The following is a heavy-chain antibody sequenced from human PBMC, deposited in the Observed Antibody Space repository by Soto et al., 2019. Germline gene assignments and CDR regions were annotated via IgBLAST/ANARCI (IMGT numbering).Heavy chain of an antibody. CDR2: ISAHNGNT. J-gene: IGHJ4*02. CDR3: ARGRYGDY. D-gene: IGHD4-17*01. CDR1: GYIFTSYG. Sequence: QAHLVQSGPEVKKPGASVKVSCKGSGYIFTSYGIAWVRQAPGQGLEWMGWISAHNGNTEYAQKFQGRATVTRDTSTRTAYLELRSLRSDDTALYYCARGRYGDYWGQGALVTVSS. V-gene: IGHV1-18*01.